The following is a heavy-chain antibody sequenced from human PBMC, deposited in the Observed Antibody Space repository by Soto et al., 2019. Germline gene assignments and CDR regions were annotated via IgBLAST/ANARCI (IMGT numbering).Heavy chain of an antibody. Sequence: QVQLVESGGGVVQPGRSLRLSCAASGFTFSSYAMHWVRQAPGKGLEWVAVISYDGSNKYYADSVKGRFTISRDNSKDPLNLQMNSLRADVTAVYYCARARYCISTSWHCYYGMDVWGQGTTVTVSS. D-gene: IGHD2-2*01. CDR3: ARARYCISTSWHCYYGMDV. CDR1: GFTFSSYA. CDR2: ISYDGSNK. V-gene: IGHV3-30-3*01. J-gene: IGHJ6*02.